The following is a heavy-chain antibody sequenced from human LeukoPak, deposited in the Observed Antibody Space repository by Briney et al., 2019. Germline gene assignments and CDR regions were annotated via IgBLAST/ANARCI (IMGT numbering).Heavy chain of an antibody. CDR3: GKTTVGYSSGQKPAWPVDY. Sequence: GGSLRLSCEASGFTFGSHAMYWVRQAPGKGLEWVAGIFGSGGSPHYADSVKGRFTISRDNSRNTVYLQINSLRAEDTAVYYCGKTTVGYSSGQKPAWPVDYWRQGTLVTVSP. V-gene: IGHV3-23*01. CDR2: IFGSGGSP. D-gene: IGHD5-18*01. J-gene: IGHJ4*02. CDR1: GFTFGSHA.